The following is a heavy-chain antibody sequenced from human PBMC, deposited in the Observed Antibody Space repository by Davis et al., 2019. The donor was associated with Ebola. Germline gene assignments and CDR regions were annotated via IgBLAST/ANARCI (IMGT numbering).Heavy chain of an antibody. J-gene: IGHJ4*02. CDR1: GYTFINYG. Sequence: AASVKVSCKASGYTFINYGITWVRQAPGQGLEWLGWIRTYDGNTNYAQKLQDRVTMTTDTSTTTVFVELRNLRSDDTAVYWCARGEGAPDYWGQGTLVTVSS. D-gene: IGHD1-26*01. CDR2: IRTYDGNT. CDR3: ARGEGAPDY. V-gene: IGHV1-18*04.